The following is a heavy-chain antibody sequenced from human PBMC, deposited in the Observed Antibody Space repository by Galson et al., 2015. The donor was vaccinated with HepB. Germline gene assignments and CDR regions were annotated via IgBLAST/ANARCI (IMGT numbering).Heavy chain of an antibody. CDR1: GYTFTSYY. CDR2: INPSGGST. J-gene: IGHJ5*02. Sequence: SVKVSCKASGYTFTSYYMHWVRQAPGQGLEWMGIINPSGGSTSYAQKFQGRVTMTRDTSTSTVYMELSSLRSEDTAVYYCARGMGYSYGLRRHQGWFDPWGQGTLVTVSS. CDR3: ARGMGYSYGLRRHQGWFDP. V-gene: IGHV1-46*01. D-gene: IGHD5-18*01.